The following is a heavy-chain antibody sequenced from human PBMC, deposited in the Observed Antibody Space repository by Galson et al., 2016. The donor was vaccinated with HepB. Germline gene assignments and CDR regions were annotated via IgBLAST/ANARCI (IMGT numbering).Heavy chain of an antibody. D-gene: IGHD2-8*01. J-gene: IGHJ4*02. V-gene: IGHV5-51*01. CDR2: IYPRDSDT. CDR1: GYTFTKYW. CDR3: VRRLAADAGGRGDF. Sequence: QSGAEVKKPGESLKISCQGSGYTFTKYWIGWVRQMPGEGLEWMGVIYPRDSDTRYGPSFQGQVTISADKSINTAYLQWTSLQASDTGIYFCVRRLAADAGGRGDFWGQGTLVTCSS.